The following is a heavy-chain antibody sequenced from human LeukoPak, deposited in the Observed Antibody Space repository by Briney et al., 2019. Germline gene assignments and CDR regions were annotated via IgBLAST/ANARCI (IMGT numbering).Heavy chain of an antibody. CDR2: INHSGST. CDR1: GGSFSGYY. V-gene: IGHV4-34*01. CDR3: AREYSGSSGWFDP. J-gene: IGHJ5*02. D-gene: IGHD1-26*01. Sequence: SETLSLTCAVYGGSFSGYYWSWVRQPPGKGLEWIGEINHSGSTNHNPSLKSRVTMSVDTSKNQFSLKLSSVTAADTAVYYCAREYSGSSGWFDPWGQGTLVTVSS.